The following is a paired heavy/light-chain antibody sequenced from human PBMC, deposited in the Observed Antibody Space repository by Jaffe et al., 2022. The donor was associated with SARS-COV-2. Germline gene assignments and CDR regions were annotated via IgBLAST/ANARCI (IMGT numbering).Light chain of an antibody. CDR1: QSVSSN. Sequence: EIVMTQSPATLSVSPGERATLSCRASQSVSSNLAWYQQTPGQAPRLLIYDASTRATGIPARFSGSGSGTEFTLTISSLQSEDFAVYYCQQYSNWPPVTFGPGTKVEIK. CDR2: DAS. V-gene: IGKV3-15*01. CDR3: QQYSNWPPVT. J-gene: IGKJ1*01.
Heavy chain of an antibody. CDR3: ARGVSILPSPWSFGPRGARTYYFDY. V-gene: IGHV2-5*02. CDR2: IYWGDDA. J-gene: IGHJ4*02. CDR1: GFSLSTSGVG. D-gene: IGHD6-6*01. Sequence: QITLKESGPTLVKPTQTLTLTCTFSGFSLSTSGVGVGWIRQPPGKALEWLALIYWGDDARYSPSLKSRLTIAKDTSKNQVVLTMTSMDPADTGTYYCARGVSILPSPWSFGPRGARTYYFDYWGQGALVTVSS.